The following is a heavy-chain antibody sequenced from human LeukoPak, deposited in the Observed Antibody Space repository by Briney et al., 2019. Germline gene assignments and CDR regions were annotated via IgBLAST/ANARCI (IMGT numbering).Heavy chain of an antibody. CDR1: GFTFSSYW. CDR2: INSDGSSI. D-gene: IGHD2-2*01. J-gene: IGHJ6*02. CDR3: ARRGVPTATFYGMDV. Sequence: GGSLRLSCAASGFTFSSYWMHWVRHAPGKGLVLVSRINSDGSSISYADSVKGRFTISRDNAKNTLYLQMNSLRAEDTAVYYCARRGVPTATFYGMDVWGQGTTVTVSS. V-gene: IGHV3-74*01.